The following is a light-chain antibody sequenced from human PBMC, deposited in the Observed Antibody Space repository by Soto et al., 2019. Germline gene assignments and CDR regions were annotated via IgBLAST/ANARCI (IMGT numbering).Light chain of an antibody. J-gene: IGKJ5*01. CDR2: SAS. Sequence: DIQMTQSPSFRSASVGDRVTITCRASQGISNYLAWYQQKPGKVPKLLIYSASTLQSGVPSRFSGSGSGTDFTLTISSLQPEDFATYYCQKYNGPPPITFGQGTRVEIK. V-gene: IGKV1-27*01. CDR3: QKYNGPPPIT. CDR1: QGISNY.